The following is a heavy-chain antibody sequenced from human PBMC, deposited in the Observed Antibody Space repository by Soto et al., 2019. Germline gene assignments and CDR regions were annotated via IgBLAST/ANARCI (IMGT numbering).Heavy chain of an antibody. CDR2: ISGSGGST. CDR3: AKVIPDYGGNSGYYYYGMDV. D-gene: IGHD4-17*01. J-gene: IGHJ6*02. Sequence: EVPLLESGGGLVQPGGSLRLSCAASGFTFSSYAMSWVRQAPGKGLEWVSAISGSGGSTYYADSVKGRFTISRDNSKNTLYLQMNSLRAEDTAVYYCAKVIPDYGGNSGYYYYGMDVWGQGTTVTVSS. V-gene: IGHV3-23*01. CDR1: GFTFSSYA.